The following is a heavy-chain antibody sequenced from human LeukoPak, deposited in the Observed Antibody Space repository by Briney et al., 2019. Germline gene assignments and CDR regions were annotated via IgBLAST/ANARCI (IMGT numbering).Heavy chain of an antibody. V-gene: IGHV4-30-2*02. J-gene: IGHJ4*02. D-gene: IGHD5-24*01. Sequence: PSETLSLTCAVSGGSISSGGYYWSWIRQPPGKGLEWIGYIYHSGSTYYNPSLKSRVTISVDSSKNQFSLKLSSVTAADTAVYYCARWLPQLGDFDYWGQGTLVTVSS. CDR2: IYHSGST. CDR3: ARWLPQLGDFDY. CDR1: GGSISSGGYY.